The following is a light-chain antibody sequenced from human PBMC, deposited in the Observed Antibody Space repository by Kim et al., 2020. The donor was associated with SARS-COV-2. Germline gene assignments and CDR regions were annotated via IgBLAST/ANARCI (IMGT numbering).Light chain of an antibody. Sequence: QSITISCTGTSSDIGGHNYVSWYQQHPGKAPKLMIFAVTRRPSGVSDRFSGSKSGNTASLTISGLQAEDEADYFCSSYTSTSTLYVFGLGTKVTVL. CDR3: SSYTSTSTLYV. J-gene: IGLJ1*01. CDR1: SSDIGGHNY. V-gene: IGLV2-14*03. CDR2: AVT.